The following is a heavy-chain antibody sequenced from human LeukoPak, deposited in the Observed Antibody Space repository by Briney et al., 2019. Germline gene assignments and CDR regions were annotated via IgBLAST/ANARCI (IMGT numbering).Heavy chain of an antibody. CDR1: GFTFSSYW. Sequence: GGSLRLSCAASGFTFSSYWMSWVRQAPGKGLEWVASIKQDGSEKYYVDSVKGRSTISRDNAKNSLSLQMNSLRAEDTAVYYCARDGELGSPADAFDIWGQGTMVTVSS. CDR3: ARDGELGSPADAFDI. J-gene: IGHJ3*02. V-gene: IGHV3-7*01. CDR2: IKQDGSEK. D-gene: IGHD1-26*01.